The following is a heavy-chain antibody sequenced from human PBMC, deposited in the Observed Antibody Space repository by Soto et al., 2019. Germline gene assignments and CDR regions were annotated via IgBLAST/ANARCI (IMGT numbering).Heavy chain of an antibody. J-gene: IGHJ4*02. CDR1: NYTFITYG. D-gene: IGHD2-2*01. V-gene: IGHV1-18*01. Sequence: ASVKVSCKASNYTFITYGITWVRQAPGQGLEWVGWITPYNGNTNYGQNLQGRATMTADTLTSTAYMELGSLTTADAAVYYCARDTSFYFDYWGQGTRVTVSS. CDR2: ITPYNGNT. CDR3: ARDTSFYFDY.